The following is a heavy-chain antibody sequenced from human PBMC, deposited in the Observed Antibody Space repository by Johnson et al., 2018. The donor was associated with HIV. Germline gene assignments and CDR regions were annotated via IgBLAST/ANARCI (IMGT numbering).Heavy chain of an antibody. V-gene: IGHV3-30*04. CDR1: GFTFSSYP. Sequence: QVQLVESGGGVVQPGRSLRLSCAASGFTFSSYPMHWVRQAQGKGLEWVALISYDGTNKSYADSAKGRFTISRDNSRNTLFLQMNSLRVEETAAYYCSRGVEQQLRVVDAFGIWGQGTMVTVSS. D-gene: IGHD6-13*01. CDR2: ISYDGTNK. CDR3: SRGVEQQLRVVDAFGI. J-gene: IGHJ3*02.